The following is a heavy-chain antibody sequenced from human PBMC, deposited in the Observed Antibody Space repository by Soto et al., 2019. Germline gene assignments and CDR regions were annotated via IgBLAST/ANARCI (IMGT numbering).Heavy chain of an antibody. D-gene: IGHD2-2*01. CDR2: ISGSGGST. CDR3: AKGSRYCSSTSCYAGDY. V-gene: IGHV3-23*01. Sequence: GGSLRLSCAASGFTFSSYAMSWVRQAPGKGLEWVSAISGSGGSTYYADSVKGRFTISRDNSKNTLYLQMNSLRAEDTAVYYCAKGSRYCSSTSCYAGDYWGQGTLVTVSS. CDR1: GFTFSSYA. J-gene: IGHJ4*02.